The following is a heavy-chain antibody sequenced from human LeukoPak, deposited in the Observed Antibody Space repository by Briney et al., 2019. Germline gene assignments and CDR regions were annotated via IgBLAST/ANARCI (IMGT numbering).Heavy chain of an antibody. Sequence: PSETLSLTCAVYGGSFSGYYWSWIRQPPGKGLERIGEINHSGSTNYNPSLKSRVTISVDTSKNQFSLKLSSVTAADTAVYYCARVVHSSGWYFDYWGQGTLVTVSS. CDR1: GGSFSGYY. J-gene: IGHJ4*02. D-gene: IGHD6-19*01. CDR2: INHSGST. CDR3: ARVVHSSGWYFDY. V-gene: IGHV4-34*01.